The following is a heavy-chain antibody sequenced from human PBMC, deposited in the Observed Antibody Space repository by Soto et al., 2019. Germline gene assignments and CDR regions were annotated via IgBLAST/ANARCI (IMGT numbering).Heavy chain of an antibody. CDR1: GYTFTSYY. Sequence: QVQLVQSGAEVKKPGASVKVSCKASGYTFTSYYIHWMRQAPGQGLEWLGILNPSAGRTNYAQKLQGRVTMTKDTSTSTVFMELSRLRSEDTAVYYCARGKRGSLPVEYWGQGTLVTVSS. J-gene: IGHJ4*02. CDR2: LNPSAGRT. D-gene: IGHD1-26*01. V-gene: IGHV1-46*04. CDR3: ARGKRGSLPVEY.